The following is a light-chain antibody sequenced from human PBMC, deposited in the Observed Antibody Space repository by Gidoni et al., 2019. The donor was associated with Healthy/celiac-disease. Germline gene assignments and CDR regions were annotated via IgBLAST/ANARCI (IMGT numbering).Light chain of an antibody. V-gene: IGLV3-19*01. CDR2: GKN. J-gene: IGLJ3*02. CDR1: SLRSYY. Sequence: SSELTQDPAASVALGQTVRITCQGDSLRSYYASWYQQKPGQAPVLVIYGKNNRPSGIPDRFSGSSSGNTASLTITGAQAEDEADYYCNSRDSSGEVFGGGTKLT. CDR3: NSRDSSGEV.